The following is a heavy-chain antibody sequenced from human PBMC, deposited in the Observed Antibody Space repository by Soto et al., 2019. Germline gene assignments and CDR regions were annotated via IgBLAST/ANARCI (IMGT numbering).Heavy chain of an antibody. CDR1: GGSISSYY. Sequence: SETLSLTCTVSGGSISSYYWSWIRQPPGKGLEWIGYIYYSGSTNYNPSLKSRVTISVDTSKNQFSLKLSSVTAADTAVYYCAKLWFGDPDKKYYFDYWGQGTLVTVSS. V-gene: IGHV4-59*01. J-gene: IGHJ4*02. D-gene: IGHD3-10*01. CDR2: IYYSGST. CDR3: AKLWFGDPDKKYYFDY.